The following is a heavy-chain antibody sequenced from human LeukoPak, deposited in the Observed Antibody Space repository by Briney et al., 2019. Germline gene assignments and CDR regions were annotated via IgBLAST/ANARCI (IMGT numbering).Heavy chain of an antibody. V-gene: IGHV3-74*01. CDR1: GFTFSNHW. J-gene: IGHJ4*02. Sequence: PGGSLRLSCAASGFTFSNHWMHWVRQVPGKGLVWVSRIDGNGNNKNYADSVKGRFSISRDNAKSTLYLQMNSLRAEDTAVYYCARGMGGLAFDFWGQGTLVTVSS. D-gene: IGHD2-15*01. CDR3: ARGMGGLAFDF. CDR2: IDGNGNNK.